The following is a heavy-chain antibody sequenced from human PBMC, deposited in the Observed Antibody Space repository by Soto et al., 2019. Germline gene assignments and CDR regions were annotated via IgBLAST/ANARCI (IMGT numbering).Heavy chain of an antibody. CDR2: IYYSGST. CDR1: GGSISSGGYY. Sequence: SETLSLTCTVSGGSISSGGYYWSWIRQHPGKGLEWIGYIYYSGSTYYNPSLKSRVTISVDTSKNQFSLKLISVTAADTAVYYCARDRHITEPIYGDYPHGIYGMDVWGKGTTVTVSS. J-gene: IGHJ6*04. V-gene: IGHV4-31*03. CDR3: ARDRHITEPIYGDYPHGIYGMDV. D-gene: IGHD4-17*01.